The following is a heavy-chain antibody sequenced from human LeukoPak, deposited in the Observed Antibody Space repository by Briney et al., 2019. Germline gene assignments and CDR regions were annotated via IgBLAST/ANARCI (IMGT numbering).Heavy chain of an antibody. J-gene: IGHJ4*02. CDR3: ARGLEGSSGYYLVGDY. D-gene: IGHD3-22*01. Sequence: PSETLSHTCTVSGGSVSSSIDYWSWIRQPPGKGLEWIGYIYYSGSTNYNPSLKSRVTISVDTSKNQFSLKLSSVTAADTAVYYCARGLEGSSGYYLVGDYLVPGTLVTVSS. CDR1: GGSVSSSIDY. CDR2: IYYSGST. V-gene: IGHV4-61*01.